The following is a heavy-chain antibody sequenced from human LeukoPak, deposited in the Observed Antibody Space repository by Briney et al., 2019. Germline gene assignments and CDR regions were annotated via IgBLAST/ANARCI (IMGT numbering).Heavy chain of an antibody. D-gene: IGHD6-13*01. CDR1: GGSISSGGYS. V-gene: IGHV4-30-2*01. J-gene: IGHJ5*02. CDR2: IYHSGST. CDR3: ARAYSSSWYFESGWFDP. Sequence: SETLSLTCAVSGGSISSGGYSWSWIRQPPGKGLEWIGYIYHSGSTYYNPSLKSRVTISVDRSKHQFSLKLSSVTAADTAVYYCARAYSSSWYFESGWFDPWGQGTLVTVPS.